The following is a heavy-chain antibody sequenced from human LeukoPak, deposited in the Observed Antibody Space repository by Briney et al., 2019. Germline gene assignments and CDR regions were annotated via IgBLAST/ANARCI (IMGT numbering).Heavy chain of an antibody. CDR2: IRQDGSEK. J-gene: IGHJ4*02. Sequence: GGSLRLSCAASGFTFSTYWMSWVRQAPGKGLEWVANIRQDGSEKYYVDSVRGRFTISRDNAKNSMNLQMDSLRAEDTAVYYCARDGAAAGFDYWGQGTLVTVSS. CDR3: ARDGAAAGFDY. V-gene: IGHV3-7*01. CDR1: GFTFSTYW. D-gene: IGHD6-13*01.